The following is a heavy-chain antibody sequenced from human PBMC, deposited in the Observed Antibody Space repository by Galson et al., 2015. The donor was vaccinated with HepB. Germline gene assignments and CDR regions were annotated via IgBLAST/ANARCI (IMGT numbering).Heavy chain of an antibody. CDR1: GFTFSSYA. CDR2: ISGSGGST. CDR3: AKEGPYSSSWYYYYYYGMDV. V-gene: IGHV3-23*01. Sequence: SLRLSCAASGFTFSSYAMSWVRQAPGKGLEWVAAISGSGGSTYYADSVKGRFTISRDNSKNTLYLQMNSLRAEDTAVYYCAKEGPYSSSWYYYYYYGMDVWGQGTTVTVSS. D-gene: IGHD6-13*01. J-gene: IGHJ6*02.